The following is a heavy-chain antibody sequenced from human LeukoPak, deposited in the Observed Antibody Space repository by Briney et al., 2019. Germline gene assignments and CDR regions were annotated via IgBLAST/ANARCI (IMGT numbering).Heavy chain of an antibody. CDR2: IYYSGST. D-gene: IGHD4-17*01. V-gene: IGHV4-39*02. Sequence: SETLSLTCTVSGGSISSSSYYWGWIRQPPGKGLEWIGSIYYSGSTYYNPSLKSRVTISVDTSKNQFSLKLSSVTAADTAVYYCARDGGTPDYVGPYYYGMDVWGQGTTVTVSS. CDR1: GGSISSSSYY. J-gene: IGHJ6*02. CDR3: ARDGGTPDYVGPYYYGMDV.